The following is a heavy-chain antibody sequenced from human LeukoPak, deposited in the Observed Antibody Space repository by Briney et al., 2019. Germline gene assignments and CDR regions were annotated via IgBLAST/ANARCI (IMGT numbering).Heavy chain of an antibody. V-gene: IGHV3-23*01. CDR1: GFTFSSYA. Sequence: GGSLRLSCAASGFTFSSYAMTWVRQAPGKGLEWVSAISGSGGSTYYADSVKGRFTISRDNSKNTLYLQMNSLRAEGTAVYYCARYCSTTSCYTGYYYGMDVWGQGTTVTVSS. CDR2: ISGSGGST. J-gene: IGHJ6*02. D-gene: IGHD2-2*02. CDR3: ARYCSTTSCYTGYYYGMDV.